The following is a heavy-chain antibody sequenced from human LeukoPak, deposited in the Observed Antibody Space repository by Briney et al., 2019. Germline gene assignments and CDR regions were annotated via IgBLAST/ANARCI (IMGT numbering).Heavy chain of an antibody. Sequence: ASVKVSCKASGYTFTGYYIHWVRQAPGQGLEWMGWINPNSGGTNYAQKFQGRVTMSRDTSIGTAYMELTRLRSDDTAVYYCARVDTVVVPTGITWFDPWGQGTLVTVSS. D-gene: IGHD2-2*02. CDR3: ARVDTVVVPTGITWFDP. CDR2: INPNSGGT. CDR1: GYTFTGYY. V-gene: IGHV1-2*02. J-gene: IGHJ5*02.